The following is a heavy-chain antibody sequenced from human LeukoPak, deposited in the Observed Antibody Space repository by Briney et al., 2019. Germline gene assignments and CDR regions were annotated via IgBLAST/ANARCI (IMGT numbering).Heavy chain of an antibody. CDR2: ISSSSSYT. CDR3: AVGYGDNALDY. CDR1: GFTFSNYY. D-gene: IGHD4-17*01. Sequence: GGSLRLSCTASGFTFSNYYMSSIHQAPGKGLEWVSYISSSSSYTNYADSVKGRFTISRDNAKNSLYLQMNSLRAEDTAVYYCAVGYGDNALDYWGQGTLVTVSS. J-gene: IGHJ4*02. V-gene: IGHV3-11*03.